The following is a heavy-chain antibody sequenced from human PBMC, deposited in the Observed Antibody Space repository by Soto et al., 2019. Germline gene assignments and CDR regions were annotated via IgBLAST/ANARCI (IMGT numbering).Heavy chain of an antibody. Sequence: QLQLEESGPGLVGPSETLSLTCTVSGGSINTYNLFWAWVRQPPGKDLEWIASIHYGGNAYYSPSLTTRATISRDTSKNRVSLELRSVTAADTAVYYCARVNVTLDLWGLGTLVTVSS. D-gene: IGHD2-21*02. J-gene: IGHJ4*02. CDR1: GGSINTYNLF. V-gene: IGHV4-39*01. CDR2: IHYGGNA. CDR3: ARVNVTLDL.